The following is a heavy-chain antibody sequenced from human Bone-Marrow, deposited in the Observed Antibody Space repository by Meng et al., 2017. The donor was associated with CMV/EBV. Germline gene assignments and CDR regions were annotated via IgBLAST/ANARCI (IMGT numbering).Heavy chain of an antibody. D-gene: IGHD1-1*01. Sequence: GESLKISCAASGFTFSSYSMNWVRQAPGKGLEWVSYISGSGDSTSYADSVKGRFTISRDNSRNTLYLQMNNLRDEDTALYYCAKGRRNQLIYGIYFDYWGQGTLATVSS. V-gene: IGHV3-23*01. CDR3: AKGRRNQLIYGIYFDY. CDR1: GFTFSSYS. CDR2: ISGSGDST. J-gene: IGHJ4*02.